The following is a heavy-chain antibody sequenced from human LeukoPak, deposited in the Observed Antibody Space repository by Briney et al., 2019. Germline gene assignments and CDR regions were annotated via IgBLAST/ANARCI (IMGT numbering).Heavy chain of an antibody. D-gene: IGHD1-26*01. Sequence: SETLSLICAVYGGSFGGYFWTWIRQPPGKGLEWIGEINDSGTTNYNPSLKSRVTISLDTSKNQFSLNLRFVTAADTAVYYCARDRDGSHEYWGQGTLVTVSS. CDR1: GGSFGGYF. J-gene: IGHJ4*02. CDR2: INDSGTT. CDR3: ARDRDGSHEY. V-gene: IGHV4-34*01.